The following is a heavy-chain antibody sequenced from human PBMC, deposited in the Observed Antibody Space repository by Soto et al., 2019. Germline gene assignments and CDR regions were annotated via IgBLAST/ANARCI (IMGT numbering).Heavy chain of an antibody. CDR2: INAGNGNT. CDR3: ASLYNWNYYYYGMDV. CDR1: GYTFTSYA. J-gene: IGHJ6*02. V-gene: IGHV1-3*01. Sequence: EASVKVACKAAGYTFTSYAMHWVRQAPGQRLEWMGWINAGNGNTKYSQKFQGRVTITRDTSASTAYMELSSLRSEDTAVYYCASLYNWNYYYYGMDVWGQGTTVTVSS. D-gene: IGHD1-1*01.